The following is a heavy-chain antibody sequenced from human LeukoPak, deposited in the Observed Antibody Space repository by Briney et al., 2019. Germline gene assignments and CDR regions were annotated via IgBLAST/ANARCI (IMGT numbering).Heavy chain of an antibody. CDR1: RFTFSRHW. J-gene: IGHJ5*02. Sequence: PGGSLRLSCAASRFTFSRHWMSWVRQAPGKGLEWVANIEQDGDEKYYVDSVKGRFIISRDNTKNSLYLQMNSLRAEDTAVYYCAKDGYDFWSAYQIDLWGQGTLVTVSS. V-gene: IGHV3-7*04. CDR2: IEQDGDEK. D-gene: IGHD3-3*01. CDR3: AKDGYDFWSAYQIDL.